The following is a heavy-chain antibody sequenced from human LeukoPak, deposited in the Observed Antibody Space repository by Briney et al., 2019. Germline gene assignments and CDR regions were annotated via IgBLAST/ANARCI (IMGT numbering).Heavy chain of an antibody. Sequence: GGSLRLSCAASGFTFSNAWMSWVREAPGKGLEWVGRIKSKTDGGTTDYAAPVKGRFTISRDDSKNTLYLQMNSLKTEDTAVYYCTTDGPITYGMDVWGQGTTVTVSS. CDR1: GFTFSNAW. D-gene: IGHD5-12*01. CDR2: IKSKTDGGTT. V-gene: IGHV3-15*01. J-gene: IGHJ6*02. CDR3: TTDGPITYGMDV.